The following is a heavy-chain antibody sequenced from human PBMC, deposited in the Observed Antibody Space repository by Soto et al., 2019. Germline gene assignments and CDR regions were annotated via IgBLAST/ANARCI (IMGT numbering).Heavy chain of an antibody. CDR3: VVMLVERPYTLDI. J-gene: IGHJ3*02. CDR2: ISASGANT. V-gene: IGHV3-23*01. D-gene: IGHD1-1*01. Sequence: GGALRLSCAASGFTFSSYAMNWVRQAPGKGLEWVSTISASGANTFHGVSVKGRFTVSRDNSKNTLYLQMSSLRADDTAVYYCVVMLVERPYTLDIWGQGTMVTVSS. CDR1: GFTFSSYA.